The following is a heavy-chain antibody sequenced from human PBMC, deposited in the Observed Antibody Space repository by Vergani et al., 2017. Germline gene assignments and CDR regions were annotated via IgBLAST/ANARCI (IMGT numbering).Heavy chain of an antibody. Sequence: EVQLVESGGGLVKPGGSLRLSCAASGFTFSRYSMNWVRQAPGKGLEWVSSISSSSSYIYYADSVKGRFTISRDNAKNSLYLQMNSLRAEDTAVYYCARDHPRGYSYGIGYWGQGTLVTVSS. J-gene: IGHJ4*02. CDR1: GFTFSRYS. CDR2: ISSSSSYI. CDR3: ARDHPRGYSYGIGY. V-gene: IGHV3-21*01. D-gene: IGHD5-18*01.